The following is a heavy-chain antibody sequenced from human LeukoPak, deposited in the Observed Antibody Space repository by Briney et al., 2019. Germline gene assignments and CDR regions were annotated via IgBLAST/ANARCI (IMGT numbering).Heavy chain of an antibody. CDR3: ARDRSDSSGYYFPND. V-gene: IGHV4-59*01. CDR2: IYYSGST. D-gene: IGHD3-22*01. Sequence: SETLSLTCTVPGGSISSYYWSWIRQPPGKGLEWIGYIYYSGSTNYNPSLKSRVTISVDTSKNQFSLKLSSVTAADTAVYYCARDRSDSSGYYFPNDWGQGTLVTVSS. CDR1: GGSISSYY. J-gene: IGHJ4*02.